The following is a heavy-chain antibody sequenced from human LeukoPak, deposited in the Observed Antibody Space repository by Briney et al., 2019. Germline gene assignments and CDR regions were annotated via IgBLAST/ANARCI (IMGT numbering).Heavy chain of an antibody. CDR2: LSGSGGST. Sequence: GGSLRLSCAACGFTFRIYVMSWVRPAPGKGLEWLSALSGSGGSTYYAPSVKGRFTISRDNSKNTPYLQLSSLRAEDTAVYYCAKASRPVLRYFDWLFYWGQGTLVTVSS. D-gene: IGHD3-9*01. CDR1: GFTFRIYV. CDR3: AKASRPVLRYFDWLFY. J-gene: IGHJ4*02. V-gene: IGHV3-23*01.